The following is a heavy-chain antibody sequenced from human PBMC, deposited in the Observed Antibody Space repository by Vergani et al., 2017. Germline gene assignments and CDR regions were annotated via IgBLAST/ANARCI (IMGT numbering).Heavy chain of an antibody. Sequence: QLQLQESGPGLVKPSETLSLTCTVSGGSISSSSYYWGWIRQPPGKGLEWIGSSYYSGSTYNNPFLKGRVTISVDTSKNQFSLKLSSVTDADTAVYYCAGGNREYSYGYRGAYYFDYWGQGTLVTVSS. D-gene: IGHD5-18*01. V-gene: IGHV4-39*07. J-gene: IGHJ4*02. CDR1: GGSISSSSYY. CDR3: AGGNREYSYGYRGAYYFDY. CDR2: SYYSGST.